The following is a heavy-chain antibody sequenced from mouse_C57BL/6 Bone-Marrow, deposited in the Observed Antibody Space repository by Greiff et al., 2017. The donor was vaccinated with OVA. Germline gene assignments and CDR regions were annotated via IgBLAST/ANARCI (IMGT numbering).Heavy chain of an antibody. Sequence: VQLQQSGPELVKPGASVKISCKASGYSFTGYFMNWVKQSHGKSLEWIGRINPYNGDTFYNQKFKGKATLTVDKSSSTAHMELLSLTSEDFAVYDCARGPQIYYDGSSYGNAMDYWGQGTSVTVSS. V-gene: IGHV1-37*01. D-gene: IGHD1-1*01. J-gene: IGHJ4*01. CDR2: INPYNGDT. CDR1: GYSFTGYF. CDR3: ARGPQIYYDGSSYGNAMDY.